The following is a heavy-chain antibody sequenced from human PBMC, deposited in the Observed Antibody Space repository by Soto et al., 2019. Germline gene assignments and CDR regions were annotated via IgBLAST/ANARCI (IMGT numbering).Heavy chain of an antibody. Sequence: SVKVSFKASGGTFSSYAISWVRQAPGQGLEWMGGIIPIFGTANYAQKFQGRVTITADESTSTAYMELSSLRSEDTAVYYCARDLGDIVVVPAAAGGNNWFDPWGQGTLVTVSS. J-gene: IGHJ5*02. CDR1: GGTFSSYA. V-gene: IGHV1-69*13. CDR3: ARDLGDIVVVPAAAGGNNWFDP. D-gene: IGHD2-2*01. CDR2: IIPIFGTA.